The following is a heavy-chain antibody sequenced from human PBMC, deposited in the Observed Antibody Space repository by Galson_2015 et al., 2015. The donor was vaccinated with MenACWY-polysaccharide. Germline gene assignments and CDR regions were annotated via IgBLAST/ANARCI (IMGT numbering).Heavy chain of an antibody. Sequence: SVKVSCKASGYIFSNNAISWVRQAPGQGPEWMGWISTYNGDTKYAEGLQGRVTMTRDRSTRTVYMELRGLRYDDMAVYYCARDYDFRSGFQIPCEWFDPLGQGTLVTVSP. CDR3: ARDYDFRSGFQIPCEWFDP. J-gene: IGHJ5*02. V-gene: IGHV1-18*03. CDR2: ISTYNGDT. CDR1: GYIFSNNA. D-gene: IGHD3-3*01.